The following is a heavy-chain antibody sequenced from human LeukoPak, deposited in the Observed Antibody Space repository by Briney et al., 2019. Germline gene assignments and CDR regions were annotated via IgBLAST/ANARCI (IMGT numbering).Heavy chain of an antibody. Sequence: GSLRLSCGASGFTFSNYAMSWVRQPPGKGLEWIGYIYYSGSTNYNPSLKSRVTISVDTSKNQFSLKLSSVTAADTAVYYCARSAVPKGSWFDPWGQGTLVTVSS. J-gene: IGHJ5*02. V-gene: IGHV4-59*01. CDR1: GFTFSNYA. CDR2: IYYSGST. CDR3: ARSAVPKGSWFDP.